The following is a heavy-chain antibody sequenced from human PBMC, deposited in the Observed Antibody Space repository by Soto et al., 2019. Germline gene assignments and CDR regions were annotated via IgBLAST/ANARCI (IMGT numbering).Heavy chain of an antibody. J-gene: IGHJ6*02. V-gene: IGHV4-4*02. D-gene: IGHD2-15*01. Sequence: SETLSLTCAVSGASIRSDNRWTWVRQPPGEGLEWIGEISQSGTTKYNPSLASRVTISVDKSKNQFSLRLTSMTAADTAVYYCAKKVPAALRLYYFFGLDVWGQGTTVTVSS. CDR3: AKKVPAALRLYYFFGLDV. CDR1: GASIRSDNR. CDR2: ISQSGTT.